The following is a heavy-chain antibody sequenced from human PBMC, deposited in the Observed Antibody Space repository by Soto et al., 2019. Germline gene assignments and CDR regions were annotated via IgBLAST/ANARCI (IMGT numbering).Heavy chain of an antibody. V-gene: IGHV3-33*01. Sequence: QVQLVESGGGVVQPGRSLRLSCAASGFTFSSYGMHWVRQAPGKGLEWVAVIWYDGSNKYYADSVKGRFTISRDNSKNTLYLQMNSLRVEDTAVYYCARDPQTLDYWGQGTLVTVSS. J-gene: IGHJ4*02. CDR2: IWYDGSNK. CDR3: ARDPQTLDY. CDR1: GFTFSSYG.